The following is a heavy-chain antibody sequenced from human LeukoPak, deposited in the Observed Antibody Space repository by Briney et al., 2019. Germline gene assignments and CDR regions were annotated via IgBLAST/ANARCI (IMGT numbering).Heavy chain of an antibody. J-gene: IGHJ4*02. Sequence: PGGSLRLSCAASGFTFSSYSMNWVRQAPGKGPEWVSSISPSSSDIYYADSVKGRFTISRDNAKNSLYLQMNSLRAEDTAVYYCASLYDSSGYYLGYWGQGTLVTVSS. CDR1: GFTFSSYS. D-gene: IGHD3-22*01. CDR2: ISPSSSDI. CDR3: ASLYDSSGYYLGY. V-gene: IGHV3-21*01.